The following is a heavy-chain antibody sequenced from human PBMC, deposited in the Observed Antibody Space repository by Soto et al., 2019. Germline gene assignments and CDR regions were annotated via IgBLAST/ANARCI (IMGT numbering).Heavy chain of an antibody. J-gene: IGHJ4*02. CDR1: GFTFTRHS. V-gene: IGHV3-21*06. Sequence: GGSLRLSCAASGFTFTRHSMNWARQAPGKGLEWVSSISSTTNYIYYGTSMKGRFTSSRDNAKNSLYLEMNSLRAEDTAVYYCARESEDLTSNFDYWGQGTLVTVSS. CDR3: ARESEDLTSNFDY. CDR2: ISSTTNYI.